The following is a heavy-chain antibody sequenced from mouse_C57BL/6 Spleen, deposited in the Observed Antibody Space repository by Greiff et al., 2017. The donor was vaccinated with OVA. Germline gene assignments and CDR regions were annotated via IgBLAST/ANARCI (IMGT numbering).Heavy chain of an antibody. V-gene: IGHV1-64*01. CDR2: IHPNSGST. J-gene: IGHJ4*01. CDR1: GYTFTSYW. D-gene: IGHD3-2*02. Sequence: QVQLKQPGAELVKPGASVKLSCKASGYTFTSYWMHWVKQRPGQGLEWIGMIHPNSGSTNYNEKFKSKATLTVDKSSSTAYMQLSSLTSEDSAVYYCARGGTAQATDYWGQGTSVTVSS. CDR3: ARGGTAQATDY.